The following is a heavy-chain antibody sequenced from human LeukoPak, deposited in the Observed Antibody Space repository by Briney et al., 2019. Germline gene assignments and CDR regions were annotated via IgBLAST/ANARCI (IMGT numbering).Heavy chain of an antibody. CDR1: GFTFSSYE. CDR2: ISSRSTYI. CDR3: AKSTRAVMAMMDV. Sequence: GGSLRLSCAASGFTFSSYEMNWVRQAPGKGLEWVSSISSRSTYIYHAGSVKGRFTISRDNAKNSLFLQMNSLRAEDTAVYFCAKSTRAVMAMMDVWGKGTTVTVSS. V-gene: IGHV3-21*01. D-gene: IGHD3-16*01. J-gene: IGHJ6*04.